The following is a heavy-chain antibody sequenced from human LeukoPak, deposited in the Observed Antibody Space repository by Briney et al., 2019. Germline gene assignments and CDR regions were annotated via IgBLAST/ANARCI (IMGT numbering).Heavy chain of an antibody. CDR1: GFTFSSYS. Sequence: GGSLRLSCAASGFTFSSYSMNWVRQAPGKGLGWVSYISSSSSTIYYADSVKGRFTISRDNAKNSLYLQMNSLRAEDTAVYYCASTSGHWYTTFLDYWGQGTLVTVSS. CDR3: ASTSGHWYTTFLDY. D-gene: IGHD6-13*01. CDR2: ISSSSSTI. J-gene: IGHJ4*02. V-gene: IGHV3-48*01.